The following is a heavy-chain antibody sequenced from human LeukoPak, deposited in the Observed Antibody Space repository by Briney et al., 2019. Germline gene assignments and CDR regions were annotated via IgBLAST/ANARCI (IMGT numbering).Heavy chain of an antibody. D-gene: IGHD3-16*01. CDR2: INSDGSST. Sequence: GGSLRLSCAASGFTFSSYWMHWVRHAPGKGLGWVSRINSDGSSTSYADSVKGRFTISRDNAKNTLYLQMNSLRAEDTAVYYCAGFWGYYYGMDVWGQGTTVTVSS. CDR1: GFTFSSYW. CDR3: AGFWGYYYGMDV. J-gene: IGHJ6*02. V-gene: IGHV3-74*01.